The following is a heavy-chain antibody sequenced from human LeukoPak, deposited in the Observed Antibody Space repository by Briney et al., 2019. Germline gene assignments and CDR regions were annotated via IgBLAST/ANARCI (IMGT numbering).Heavy chain of an antibody. CDR1: GDSINAYY. Sequence: SETLSLTCTVSGDSINAYYWGWIRQPPGKGLEWIGYIYFSGTTKYNPSLESRVTISVDTSKIQFSLKLSSVTAADTAVYYCARRRAEGGSNGHYNWFDPWGQGILVTVSS. CDR2: IYFSGTT. V-gene: IGHV4-59*08. D-gene: IGHD6-13*01. J-gene: IGHJ5*02. CDR3: ARRRAEGGSNGHYNWFDP.